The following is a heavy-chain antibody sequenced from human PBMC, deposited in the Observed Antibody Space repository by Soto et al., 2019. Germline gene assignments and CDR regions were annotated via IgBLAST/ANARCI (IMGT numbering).Heavy chain of an antibody. CDR2: INHSGST. CDR3: ARGKKNDGGLRYFDY. V-gene: IGHV4-34*01. CDR1: GGSFSGYY. D-gene: IGHD1-1*01. Sequence: SETLSLTCAVYGGSFSGYYWSWIRQPPGKGLEWIGEINHSGSTNYNPSLKSRVTISVDTSKNQFSLKLSSVTAADTAVYYCARGKKNDGGLRYFDYWGQGTLVTVSS. J-gene: IGHJ4*02.